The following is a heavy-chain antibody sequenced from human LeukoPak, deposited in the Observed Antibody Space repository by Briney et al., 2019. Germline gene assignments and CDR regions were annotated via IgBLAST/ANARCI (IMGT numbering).Heavy chain of an antibody. J-gene: IGHJ4*02. CDR1: GYSFTEYY. CDR3: ARAEGLTYYDYVWGSYRSIFNYFDY. V-gene: IGHV1-46*01. Sequence: GASVKVSCKASGYSFTEYYMYWVRQAPGQGLEWMGIINPSLGSTSYAQKFQGRVFMTRDMSTSTVYMELSSLTSEDTAVYYCARAEGLTYYDYVWGSYRSIFNYFDYWGQGTLVTVSS. D-gene: IGHD3-16*02. CDR2: INPSLGST.